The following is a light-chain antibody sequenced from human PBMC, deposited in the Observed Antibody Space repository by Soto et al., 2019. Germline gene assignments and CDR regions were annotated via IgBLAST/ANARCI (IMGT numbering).Light chain of an antibody. CDR3: SSFTSTNTVL. V-gene: IGLV2-14*01. Sequence: QSALTQPASVSGSPGQSITISCTGTSSDAGGYNYVSWYQQHPGKAPKLMIYNVSNRPSGVSNRFSGSKSGNTASLTISGLQAEDEGHYYCSSFTSTNTVLFGGGTKLTVL. CDR1: SSDAGGYNY. CDR2: NVS. J-gene: IGLJ2*01.